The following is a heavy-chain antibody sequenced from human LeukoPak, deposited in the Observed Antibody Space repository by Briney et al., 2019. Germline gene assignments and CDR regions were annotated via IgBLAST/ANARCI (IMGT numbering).Heavy chain of an antibody. D-gene: IGHD1-1*01. CDR2: FDPEDGET. CDR1: GYTLTELS. CDR3: ATADARANWNDGVDY. Sequence: APVKVSCKVSGYTLTELSMHWVRQAPGKGLEWMGGFDPEDGETIYAQKFQGRVTMTEDTSTDTAYMELSSLRSEDTAVYYCATADARANWNDGVDYWGQGTLVTVSS. J-gene: IGHJ4*02. V-gene: IGHV1-24*01.